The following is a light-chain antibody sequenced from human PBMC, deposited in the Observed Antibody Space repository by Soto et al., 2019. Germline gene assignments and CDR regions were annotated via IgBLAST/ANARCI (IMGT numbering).Light chain of an antibody. CDR3: CSYAGTYTFI. Sequence: QSALTQPRSVSGSPGQSVTISCSGTSSDVGAHNYVSWYQQHPGTAPKLMIYDVSKRPSGVPGRFSGSKSGNTASLTISGLQAEDEADYYCCSYAGTYTFIFGGGTKLTVL. CDR2: DVS. J-gene: IGLJ2*01. CDR1: SSDVGAHNY. V-gene: IGLV2-11*01.